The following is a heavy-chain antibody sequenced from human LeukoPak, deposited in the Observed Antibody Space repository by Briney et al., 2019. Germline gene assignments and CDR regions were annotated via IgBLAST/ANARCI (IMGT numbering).Heavy chain of an antibody. CDR1: GGSISSYY. CDR3: ARGSSSWSNWFDP. CDR2: IYYSGST. V-gene: IGHV4-59*01. D-gene: IGHD6-13*01. J-gene: IGHJ5*02. Sequence: PSETLSLTCTVSGGSISSYYWSWIRQPPGKGLEWIGYIYYSGSTNYNPSLKSRVTISVDTSKNQFSLKLSSVTAADTAVYYCARGSSSWSNWFDPWGQGTLVTVSS.